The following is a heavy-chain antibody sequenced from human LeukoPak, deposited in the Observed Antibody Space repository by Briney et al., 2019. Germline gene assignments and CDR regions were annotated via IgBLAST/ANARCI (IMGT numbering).Heavy chain of an antibody. CDR2: INPNSGGT. CDR3: ARGPLVVVAATLYWFDP. Sequence: VSVKVSCKASGYTFTGYYMHWVRQAPGQGLEWMGWINPNSGGTNYAQKFQGRVTMTRDTSISTAYMELSRLRSDDTAVYYCARGPLVVVAATLYWFDPWGQGTLVTVTS. V-gene: IGHV1-2*02. CDR1: GYTFTGYY. J-gene: IGHJ5*02. D-gene: IGHD2-15*01.